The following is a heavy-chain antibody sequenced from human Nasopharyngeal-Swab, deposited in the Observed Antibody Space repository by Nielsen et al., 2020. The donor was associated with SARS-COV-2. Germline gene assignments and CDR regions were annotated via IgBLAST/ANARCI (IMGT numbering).Heavy chain of an antibody. Sequence: VRQAPGKGLEWVGRTRKRGNTYATEYAASVKGRFTISRVDSRSSLYLHMSGLTTEDTAVYYCSRWEGGAYFDYWGQGTLVTVSS. CDR3: SRWEGGAYFDY. D-gene: IGHD1-26*01. CDR2: TRKRGNTYAT. J-gene: IGHJ4*02. V-gene: IGHV3-72*01.